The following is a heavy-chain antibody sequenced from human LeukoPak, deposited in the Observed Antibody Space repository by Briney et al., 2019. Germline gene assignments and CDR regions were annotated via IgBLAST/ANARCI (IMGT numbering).Heavy chain of an antibody. Sequence: GGSLRLSCAASGFTFSSYGMHWVRQAPGKGLEWVAVISYDGSNKYYADSVKGRFTISRDNSKNTLYLQMNSLRAEDTAVYYCARATDTAMVTKGFLDYWGQGTLVTVSS. CDR1: GFTFSSYG. J-gene: IGHJ4*02. CDR3: ARATDTAMVTKGFLDY. D-gene: IGHD5-18*01. V-gene: IGHV3-30*19. CDR2: ISYDGSNK.